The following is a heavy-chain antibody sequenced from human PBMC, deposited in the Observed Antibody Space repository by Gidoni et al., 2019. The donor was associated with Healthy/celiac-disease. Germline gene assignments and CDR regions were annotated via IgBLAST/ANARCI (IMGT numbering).Heavy chain of an antibody. J-gene: IGHJ6*02. CDR3: ARDRSSIAARPYYYYYGMDV. V-gene: IGHV3-21*01. CDR2: ISSSSSYI. D-gene: IGHD6-6*01. CDR1: GFTFSSYS. Sequence: EVQLVESGGGLVKPGGSLRLACAASGFTFSSYSMNWVRQAPGKGLEWVSSISSSSSYIYYADSVKGRFTISRDNAKNSLYLQMNSLRAEDTAVYYCARDRSSIAARPYYYYYGMDVWGQGTTVTVSS.